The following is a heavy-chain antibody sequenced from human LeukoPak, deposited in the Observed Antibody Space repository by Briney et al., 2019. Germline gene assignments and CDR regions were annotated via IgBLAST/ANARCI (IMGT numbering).Heavy chain of an antibody. CDR2: ISYDGSNK. V-gene: IGHV3-30*18. CDR3: AKDRSYSSGWYRGFDY. D-gene: IGHD6-19*01. J-gene: IGHJ4*02. CDR1: GFTFSSYG. Sequence: GSLRLSCAASGFTFSSYGMHWVRQAPGKGLEWVAVISYDGSNKYYADSVKGRFTISRDNSKNTLYLQMNSLRAEDTAVYYCAKDRSYSSGWYRGFDYWGQGTLVTVSS.